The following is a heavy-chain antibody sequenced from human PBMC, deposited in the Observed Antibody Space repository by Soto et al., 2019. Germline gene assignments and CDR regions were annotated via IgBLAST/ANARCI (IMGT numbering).Heavy chain of an antibody. CDR3: SKGWGDY. V-gene: IGHV3-23*01. Sequence: EVQVLESGEGLVQPGGSLRLSCVASEFSSSNYAMSWVRQAPGTGLEWVSGIVGNGESTYYADSVKGRFTISRDNSKNTLYLQMNSLRAEDTAVYYCSKGWGDYWGQGTLVTVSS. CDR2: IVGNGEST. J-gene: IGHJ4*02. D-gene: IGHD7-27*01. CDR1: EFSSSNYA.